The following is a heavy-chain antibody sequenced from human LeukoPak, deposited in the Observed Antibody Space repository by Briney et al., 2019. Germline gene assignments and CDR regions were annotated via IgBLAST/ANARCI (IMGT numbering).Heavy chain of an antibody. CDR3: AKEPYDF. V-gene: IGHV3-23*01. D-gene: IGHD3-3*01. CDR2: ISGSGGST. Sequence: PGGSLRLSCAVSGFTSNNYAMSWVRQAPGKGLEWVSAISGSGGSTYYADSVKGRFTISRDNSKKTLYLQMNSLRAEDTAIYYCAKEPYDFWGQGTLVTVSS. J-gene: IGHJ4*02. CDR1: GFTSNNYA.